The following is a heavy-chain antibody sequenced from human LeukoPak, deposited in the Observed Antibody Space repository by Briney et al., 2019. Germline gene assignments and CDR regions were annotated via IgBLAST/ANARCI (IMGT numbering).Heavy chain of an antibody. CDR1: GGSFSGYY. J-gene: IGHJ5*02. D-gene: IGHD6-6*01. CDR2: INHSGST. V-gene: IGHV4-34*01. Sequence: SETLSLTCAVYGGSFSGYYWSWIRQPPGKGLEWIGEINHSGSTNYNPSLKSRVTISVDTSKNQFSLKLSSVTAADTAVYYCARSKEQLVPFDPWGQGTLVTVSS. CDR3: ARSKEQLVPFDP.